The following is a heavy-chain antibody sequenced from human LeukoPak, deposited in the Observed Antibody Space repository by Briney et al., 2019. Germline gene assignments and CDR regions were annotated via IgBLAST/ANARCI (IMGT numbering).Heavy chain of an antibody. J-gene: IGHJ4*02. CDR3: ARGTVF. CDR1: GGSFSGYY. D-gene: IGHD2-21*01. Sequence: SETLSLTCAVYGGSFSGYYWNWIRQPPGKGLEWIGEMNHGGSTNYNPSLKSRVTISVDTSKNQFSLKLRSVTAADTAVYYCARGTVFGGQGTLVTVSS. CDR2: MNHGGST. V-gene: IGHV4-34*01.